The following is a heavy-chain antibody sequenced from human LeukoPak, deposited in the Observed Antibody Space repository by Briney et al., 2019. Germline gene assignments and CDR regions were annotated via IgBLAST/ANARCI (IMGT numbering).Heavy chain of an antibody. V-gene: IGHV3-9*01. CDR2: IDWNSGSL. CDR3: AKSGSGNLYYFDF. Sequence: PGRSLRLSCAASGFTFDDYAMHWVRQAPGKGLEWVSGIDWNSGSLGYADSVKGRFTISRDSTKKSLYLRMNSLRLEDTALYYCAKSGSGNLYYFDFWGQGILVTVSS. CDR1: GFTFDDYA. J-gene: IGHJ4*02. D-gene: IGHD3-10*01.